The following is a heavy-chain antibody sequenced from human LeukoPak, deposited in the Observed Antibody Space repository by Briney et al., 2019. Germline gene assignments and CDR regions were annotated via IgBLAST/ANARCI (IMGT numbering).Heavy chain of an antibody. CDR1: GFTFSSYA. Sequence: GGSLRLSCAASGFTFSSYAMSWVRQAPGKGLEWVSAISGSGGSTYYADSVKGRLTISRDNSKNTLYLQMNSLRAEDTAVYYCAKDSGMLYSGDFDYWGQGTLVTVPS. D-gene: IGHD2-8*01. CDR2: ISGSGGST. CDR3: AKDSGMLYSGDFDY. V-gene: IGHV3-23*01. J-gene: IGHJ4*02.